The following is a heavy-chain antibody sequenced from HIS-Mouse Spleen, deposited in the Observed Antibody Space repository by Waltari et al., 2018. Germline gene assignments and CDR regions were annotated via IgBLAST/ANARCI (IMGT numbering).Heavy chain of an antibody. V-gene: IGHV3-7*01. CDR2: IKQDGSEK. CDR1: GFTFSSYG. D-gene: IGHD7-27*01. CDR3: ARNLNWGDRYWYFDL. Sequence: EVQLVESGGGLVQPGGSLRLSCAASGFTFSSYGMSWVRQDPGKGLEWVANIKQDGSEKYYVDSVKGRFTISRDNAKNSLYLQMNSLRAEDTAVYYCARNLNWGDRYWYFDLWGRGTLVTVSS. J-gene: IGHJ2*01.